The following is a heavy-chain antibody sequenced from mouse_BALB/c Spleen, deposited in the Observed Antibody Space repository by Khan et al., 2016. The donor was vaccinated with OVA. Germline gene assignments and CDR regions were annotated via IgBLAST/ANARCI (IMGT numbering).Heavy chain of an antibody. V-gene: IGHV3-2*02. CDR1: GYSITSGYA. CDR3: ARGNYYGYYVDY. J-gene: IGHJ2*01. CDR2: ISYSGVT. Sequence: EVQLVESGPGLVKPSQSLSLTCTVTGYSITSGYAWNWFRQFPGNKLEWMGYISYSGVTSYTPSLTSRIFITRDTSKNQFFLQLNSVTTEDTATYYVARGNYYGYYVDYWGQGTTLTVSS. D-gene: IGHD1-1*01.